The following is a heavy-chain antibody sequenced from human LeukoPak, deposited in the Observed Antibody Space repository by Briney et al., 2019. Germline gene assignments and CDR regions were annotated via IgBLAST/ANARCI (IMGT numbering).Heavy chain of an antibody. Sequence: GGSLRLSCAASGFTFSSYSMNWVRQAPGKGLEWVSSISSSSSYIYYADSVKGRFTISRDNAKNSLYLQMNSLRAEDTAVYYCAREGQYYDILTGYYPTAFDYWGQGTLVTVSS. V-gene: IGHV3-21*01. CDR2: ISSSSSYI. CDR3: AREGQYYDILTGYYPTAFDY. J-gene: IGHJ4*02. D-gene: IGHD3-9*01. CDR1: GFTFSSYS.